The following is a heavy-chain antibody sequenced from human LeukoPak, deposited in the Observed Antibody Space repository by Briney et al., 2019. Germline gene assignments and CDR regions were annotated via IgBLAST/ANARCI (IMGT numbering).Heavy chain of an antibody. CDR3: TTDWNQPYYYYYMDV. CDR2: IKSKTDGGTT. D-gene: IGHD1-1*01. Sequence: GGSLKLSCAASGFTFSGSAMHWVRQASGKGLEWVGRIKSKTDGGTTDYAAPVKGRFTISRDDSKNTLYLQMNSLKTEDTAVYYCTTDWNQPYYYYYMDVWGKGTTVTVSS. V-gene: IGHV3-15*01. J-gene: IGHJ6*03. CDR1: GFTFSGSA.